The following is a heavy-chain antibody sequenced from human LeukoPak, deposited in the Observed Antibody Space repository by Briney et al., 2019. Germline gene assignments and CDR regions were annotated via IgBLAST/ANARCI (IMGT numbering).Heavy chain of an antibody. CDR1: GYTFTGYY. Sequence: ASVKVSCKASGYTFTGYYMHWVRQAPGQGLEWMGRINPNSGGTNYAQKFQGRVTMTRDTSISTAYMELSRLRSDDTAVYYCARTLAYDNSGPSRASGAFDIWGQGTMVTVSS. D-gene: IGHD3-22*01. J-gene: IGHJ3*02. CDR2: INPNSGGT. CDR3: ARTLAYDNSGPSRASGAFDI. V-gene: IGHV1-2*06.